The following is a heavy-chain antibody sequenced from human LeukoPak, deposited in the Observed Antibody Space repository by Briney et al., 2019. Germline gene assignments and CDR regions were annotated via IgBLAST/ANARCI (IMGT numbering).Heavy chain of an antibody. CDR2: INPNSGGT. CDR1: VYTFTGYY. Sequence: WASVKVFCKASVYTFTGYYMHWVRQAPGQGLEWMGWINPNSGGTNYAQKFQGWVTMTRDTSISTAYMELSRLRSDDTAVYYCAREDSSGWSSGHYYGMDVWGKGTTVTVSS. V-gene: IGHV1-2*04. D-gene: IGHD6-19*01. CDR3: AREDSSGWSSGHYYGMDV. J-gene: IGHJ6*04.